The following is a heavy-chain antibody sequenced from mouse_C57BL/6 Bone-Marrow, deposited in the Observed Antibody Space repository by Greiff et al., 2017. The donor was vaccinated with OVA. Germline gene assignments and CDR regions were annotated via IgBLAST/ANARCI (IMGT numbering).Heavy chain of an antibody. Sequence: QVQLQQSGAELVRPGTSVKMSCKASGYTFTNYWIGWAKQRPGHGLEWIGDIYPGGGYTNYNEKFKGKATLTADKSSSTAYMQLSSLTSEDSAIYYCAREGGGPLRYFDYWGQGTTLTVSS. V-gene: IGHV1-63*01. CDR3: AREGGGPLRYFDY. CDR1: GYTFTNYW. J-gene: IGHJ2*01. CDR2: IYPGGGYT.